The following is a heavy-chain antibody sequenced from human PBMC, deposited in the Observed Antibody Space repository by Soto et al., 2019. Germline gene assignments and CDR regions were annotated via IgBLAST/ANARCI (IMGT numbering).Heavy chain of an antibody. J-gene: IGHJ4*02. V-gene: IGHV4-39*01. CDR2: IYYSGST. Sequence: QLQLQESGPGLMKPSETLSLTCTVSGGSISSSSYYWGWIRQPPGKGLEWIGSIYYSGSTYYNPSLKSRVTISVDTSKNQFSLKLSSVTAADTAVYYCARTYDSCGYYFGYWGQGTLVTVSS. D-gene: IGHD3-22*01. CDR3: ARTYDSCGYYFGY. CDR1: GGSISSSSYY.